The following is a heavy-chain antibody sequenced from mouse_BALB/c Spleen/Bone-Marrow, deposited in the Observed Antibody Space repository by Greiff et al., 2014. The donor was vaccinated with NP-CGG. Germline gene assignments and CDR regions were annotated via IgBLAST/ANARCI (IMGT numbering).Heavy chain of an antibody. CDR1: GFNIKDTY. V-gene: IGHV14-3*02. Sequence: EVQLQQSGAELVKPGASVKLSCTASGFNIKDTYMHWVKQRPEQGLEWIGRIDPANGNTKYDPKFQGKATITADTSYNTAYLQLSSLTSEDTAVYYCARNGYYVYYYAMDYWGQGTSVTVSS. J-gene: IGHJ4*01. D-gene: IGHD2-3*01. CDR3: ARNGYYVYYYAMDY. CDR2: IDPANGNT.